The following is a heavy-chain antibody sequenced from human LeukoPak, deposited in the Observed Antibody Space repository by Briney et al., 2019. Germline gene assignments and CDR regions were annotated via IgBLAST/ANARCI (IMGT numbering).Heavy chain of an antibody. D-gene: IGHD6-13*01. Sequence: SVKVSCKASGGTFSSYAISWVRQAPGQGLEWMEGIIPIFGTANYAQKFQGRVTITADESTSTAYMELSSLRSEDTAVYYCARELVAAAAPYYFDYWGQGTLVTVSS. V-gene: IGHV1-69*13. CDR2: IIPIFGTA. J-gene: IGHJ4*02. CDR3: ARELVAAAAPYYFDY. CDR1: GGTFSSYA.